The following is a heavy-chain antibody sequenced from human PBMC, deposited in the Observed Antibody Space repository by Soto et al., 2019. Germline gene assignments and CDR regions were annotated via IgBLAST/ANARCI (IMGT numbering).Heavy chain of an antibody. CDR3: ARDGSSGWQTFDY. V-gene: IGHV3-53*04. J-gene: IGHJ4*02. CDR1: GFTVSSNY. CDR2: IYSGGST. D-gene: IGHD6-19*01. Sequence: PGGSLRLSCAASGFTVSSNYMSWVRQAPGKGLEWVSVIYSGGSTYYADSVKGRFTISRHNSKNTLYLQMNSLRAEDTAVYYCARDGSSGWQTFDYWGQGTLVTVSS.